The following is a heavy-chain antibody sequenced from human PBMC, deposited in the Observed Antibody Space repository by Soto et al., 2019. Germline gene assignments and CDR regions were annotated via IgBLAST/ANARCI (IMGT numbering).Heavy chain of an antibody. CDR2: IYYSGST. Sequence: SETLSLTCTVSGGSISSYYWSWIRQPPGKGLEWIGYIYYSGSTNYNPSLKSRVTISVDTSKNQFSLKLSSVTAADTAVYYCGRDWDGYNQFDYWGQGTLVTVSS. D-gene: IGHD5-12*01. CDR3: GRDWDGYNQFDY. V-gene: IGHV4-59*12. J-gene: IGHJ4*02. CDR1: GGSISSYY.